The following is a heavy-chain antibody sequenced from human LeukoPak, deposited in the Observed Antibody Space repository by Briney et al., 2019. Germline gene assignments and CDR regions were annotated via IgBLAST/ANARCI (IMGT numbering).Heavy chain of an antibody. V-gene: IGHV3-30-3*02. CDR3: AKWALLFGSSWEIDYYYMDV. CDR2: ISYDGSNK. J-gene: IGHJ6*03. CDR1: GFTFSSYA. Sequence: PGGSLRLSCAASGFTFSSYAMHWVRQAPGKGLEWVAVISYDGSNKYYADSVKGRFTISRDNSKNTLYLQMNSLRAEDTAVYYCAKWALLFGSSWEIDYYYMDVWGKGTTVTVSS. D-gene: IGHD6-13*01.